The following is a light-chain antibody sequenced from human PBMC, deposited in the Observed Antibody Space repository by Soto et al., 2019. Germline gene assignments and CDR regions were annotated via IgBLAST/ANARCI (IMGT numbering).Light chain of an antibody. CDR2: GAS. J-gene: IGKJ1*01. V-gene: IGKV3-15*01. Sequence: EVVMTQSPAALSVSPGERATLSCRASQSINSNLAWYQQKPGQAPRLLIYGASTLATGIPARFSGAGSGTDFTLTISSLQSEDFAVYYCQQYNTWPGWTFGQGTKVDIK. CDR3: QQYNTWPGWT. CDR1: QSINSN.